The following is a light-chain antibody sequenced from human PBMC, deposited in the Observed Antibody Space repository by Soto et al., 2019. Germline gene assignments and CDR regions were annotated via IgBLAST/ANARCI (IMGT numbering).Light chain of an antibody. CDR3: QQYGSSPTT. V-gene: IGKV3-20*01. Sequence: EIVLTQSPGTLSLSPGERVTLSGRASQSFGTNYLAWYLQKPGQAPRLLIYATSSRATGIPDRFSGSGSGTDFTLTISRLEPEHFAVYYCQQYGSSPTTFGQGTKVDIK. CDR2: ATS. CDR1: QSFGTNY. J-gene: IGKJ1*01.